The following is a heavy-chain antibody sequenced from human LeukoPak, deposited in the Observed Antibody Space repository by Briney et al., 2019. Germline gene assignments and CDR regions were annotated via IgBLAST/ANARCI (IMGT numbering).Heavy chain of an antibody. CDR3: ASGGYSSSWYGEYWFDP. J-gene: IGHJ5*02. D-gene: IGHD6-13*01. V-gene: IGHV4-31*03. CDR2: IYYSGST. Sequence: SETLSLTCTVSGGSISSGGYYWSWIRQHPGKGLEWIGYIYYSGSTYYNPSLKSRVTISVDTSKNQFSLKLSSVTAAETAVYYCASGGYSSSWYGEYWFDPWGQGTLVTVSS. CDR1: GGSISSGGYY.